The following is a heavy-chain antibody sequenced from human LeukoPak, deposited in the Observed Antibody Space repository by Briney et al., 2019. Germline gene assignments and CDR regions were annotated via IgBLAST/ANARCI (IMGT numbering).Heavy chain of an antibody. D-gene: IGHD6-13*01. CDR3: ARTYSSSWYDPGGWFDP. CDR1: GGTFSSYA. J-gene: IGHJ5*02. Sequence: SVKVSCKASGGTFSSYAISWVRQAPGQGLECIGGVIPIFGTANYAHKLQGRVTITTAESTSTAYMKLSILTSEDTALCYCARTYSSSWYDPGGWFDPWGQGTLVTVSS. V-gene: IGHV1-69*05. CDR2: VIPIFGTA.